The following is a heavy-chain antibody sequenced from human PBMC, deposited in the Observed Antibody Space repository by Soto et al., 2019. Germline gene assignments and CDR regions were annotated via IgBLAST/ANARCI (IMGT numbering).Heavy chain of an antibody. CDR1: SGSISSSNW. D-gene: IGHD4-4*01. CDR2: IYHSAIT. Sequence: SETLSLTCAVSSGSISSSNWWSWVRQPPGKGLEWIGEIYHSAITNHNPSLKSRVTISVNKSKNEFSLQLSSVTAEETAVYFCERVSYSSYTHACDIWGQGRMV. V-gene: IGHV4-4*02. J-gene: IGHJ3*02. CDR3: ERVSYSSYTHACDI.